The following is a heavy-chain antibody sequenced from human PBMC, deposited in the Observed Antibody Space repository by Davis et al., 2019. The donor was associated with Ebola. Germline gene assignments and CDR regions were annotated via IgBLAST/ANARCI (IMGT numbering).Heavy chain of an antibody. CDR1: GYSFASYW. D-gene: IGHD2-15*01. V-gene: IGHV5-51*01. J-gene: IGHJ4*02. Sequence: GESLKISCKGSGYSFASYWIGWVRQKAGKGLEWMGTIYPGDSDTRYSPSFQGQVTISADKSISTAHLQWSSLKASDTAMYYCARPRGYCSDSSCYVDFWGQGTLVTVSS. CDR2: IYPGDSDT. CDR3: ARPRGYCSDSSCYVDF.